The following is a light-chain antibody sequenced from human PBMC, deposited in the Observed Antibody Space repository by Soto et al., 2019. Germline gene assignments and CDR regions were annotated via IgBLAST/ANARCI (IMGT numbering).Light chain of an antibody. CDR1: SSDVGSYNY. Sequence: QPVLTQPPSASGSPGQSVTISCTGTSSDVGSYNYVSWYQQHPGKAPKLMIYDVLKRPSGVPDRFSGSKSGNTATLTVSGLQAEDEADYYCSSYAGSNRLVFGGGTKVTVL. CDR2: DVL. V-gene: IGLV2-8*01. J-gene: IGLJ2*01. CDR3: SSYAGSNRLV.